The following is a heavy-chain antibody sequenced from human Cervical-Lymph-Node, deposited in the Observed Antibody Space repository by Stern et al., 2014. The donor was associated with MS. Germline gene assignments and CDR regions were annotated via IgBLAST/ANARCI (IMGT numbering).Heavy chain of an antibody. J-gene: IGHJ2*01. CDR2: VHSSERP. Sequence: QVQLQESGPGLVKPSETLSLTCTVSGGSVTSGTYYWTWIRQPPGKGLEWIGVVHSSERPNYNPSLKSRVTISIDASKNLFSLRLSSVTAADTAVYYCAAVEAKWFYDLWGRGTLVTVSS. CDR3: AAVEAKWFYDL. D-gene: IGHD6-19*01. V-gene: IGHV4-61*01. CDR1: GGSVTSGTYY.